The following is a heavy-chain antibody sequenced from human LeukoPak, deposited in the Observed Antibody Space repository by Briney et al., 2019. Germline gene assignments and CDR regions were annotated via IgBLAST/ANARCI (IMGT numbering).Heavy chain of an antibody. Sequence: SVKVSCKASGGTFSSYAISWVRQAPGQGLEWMGGIIPIFDTANYAQKFQGRVTITADESTSTAYMELSSLRSEDTAVYYCAGDPQAGLAFFDPWGQGTLVTVSS. V-gene: IGHV1-69*13. D-gene: IGHD6-19*01. J-gene: IGHJ5*02. CDR1: GGTFSSYA. CDR3: AGDPQAGLAFFDP. CDR2: IIPIFDTA.